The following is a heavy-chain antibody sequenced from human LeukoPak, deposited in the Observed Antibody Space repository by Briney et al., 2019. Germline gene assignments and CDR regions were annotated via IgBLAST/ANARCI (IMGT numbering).Heavy chain of an antibody. V-gene: IGHV3-7*03. Sequence: GGSLRLSCAASGFTFSSYWMSWVRQAPGKGLEWVANIKQDGSEEYYVDSVKGRFTISRDNAKNSLYLQMNSLRAEDTAVYYCARDRLWFGKSPLDYWGQGTLVTVSS. CDR1: GFTFSSYW. CDR2: IKQDGSEE. CDR3: ARDRLWFGKSPLDY. D-gene: IGHD3-10*01. J-gene: IGHJ4*02.